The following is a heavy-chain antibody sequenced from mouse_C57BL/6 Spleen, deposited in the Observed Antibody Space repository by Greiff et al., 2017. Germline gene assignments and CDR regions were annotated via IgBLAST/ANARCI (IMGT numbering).Heavy chain of an antibody. Sequence: EVQLVESGGGLVKPGGSLKLSCAASGFTFSSYAMSWVRQTPEKRLEWVATISDGGSYTYYPDNVKGRFTISRDNAKNNLYLQMSHLKSEDTAMYYCAREGGERAWFAYWGQGTLVTVSA. V-gene: IGHV5-4*01. D-gene: IGHD2-13*01. CDR2: ISDGGSYT. CDR3: AREGGERAWFAY. CDR1: GFTFSSYA. J-gene: IGHJ3*01.